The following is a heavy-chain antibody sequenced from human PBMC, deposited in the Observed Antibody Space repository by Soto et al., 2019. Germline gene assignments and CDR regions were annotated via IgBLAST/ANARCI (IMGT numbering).Heavy chain of an antibody. J-gene: IGHJ2*01. D-gene: IGHD2-15*01. CDR1: GGSISSGGYY. CDR3: ARDYCSGGSCYVWYFDL. V-gene: IGHV4-31*03. CDR2: IYYSGST. Sequence: QVQLQESGPGLVKPSQTLSLTCTVSGGSISSGGYYWSWIRQHPGKGLEWIGYIYYSGSTYYNPSLKSRVTISVDTSKNQFSLKLSSVTAADTAVYYCARDYCSGGSCYVWYFDLRGRGTLVTVSS.